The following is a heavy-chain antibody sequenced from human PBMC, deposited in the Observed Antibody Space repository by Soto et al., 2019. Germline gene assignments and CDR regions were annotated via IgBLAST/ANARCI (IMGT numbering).Heavy chain of an antibody. D-gene: IGHD2-8*01. CDR1: GFTFSSYW. Sequence: EVQFVESGGGLVQPGGSLRLSCAASGFTFSSYWMHWVRQPPGKGLVWVSRINSDGSSIGYADSVKGRFTISRDNAKNTLYLQMNSLRAEDTAVYYCAREGMGFSNWFDPWGQGTLVTVSS. V-gene: IGHV3-74*01. CDR2: INSDGSSI. J-gene: IGHJ5*02. CDR3: AREGMGFSNWFDP.